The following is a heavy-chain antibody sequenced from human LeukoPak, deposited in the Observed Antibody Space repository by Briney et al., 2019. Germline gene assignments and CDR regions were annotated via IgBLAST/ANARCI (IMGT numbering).Heavy chain of an antibody. CDR3: AKDVGGYGPFDY. CDR2: ISSSGGST. D-gene: IGHD5-12*01. CDR1: GLTFSSYA. J-gene: IGHJ4*02. Sequence: GGSLRLSCAPSGLTFSSYAMNWVRQAPGKGLEWVSAISSSGGSTYYADSVKGRFPFSRDNSKNTLYLQMNRLTAEDRAVYYCAKDVGGYGPFDYWARETRVSV. V-gene: IGHV3-23*01.